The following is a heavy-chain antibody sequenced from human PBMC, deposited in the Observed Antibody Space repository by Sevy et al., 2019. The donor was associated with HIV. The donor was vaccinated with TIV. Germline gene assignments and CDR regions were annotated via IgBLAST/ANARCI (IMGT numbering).Heavy chain of an antibody. J-gene: IGHJ4*02. CDR1: GFTFSSYG. V-gene: IGHV3-30*18. D-gene: IGHD5-18*01. CDR3: AKDSYSYGSGPAY. Sequence: GESLKISCAASGFTFSSYGMHWVRQAPGKGLEWVAVISYDGSNKYYADSVKGRFTISRDNSKNTLYLQMNSLRAEDTAVYYCAKDSYSYGSGPAYWGQGTLVTVSS. CDR2: ISYDGSNK.